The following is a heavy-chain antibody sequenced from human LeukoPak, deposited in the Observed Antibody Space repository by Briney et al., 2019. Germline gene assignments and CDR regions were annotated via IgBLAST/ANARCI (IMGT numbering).Heavy chain of an antibody. V-gene: IGHV1-69*13. D-gene: IGHD3-22*01. CDR2: IIPIFGTA. CDR1: GGTFSSYA. J-gene: IGHJ3*02. CDR3: ARVGYYDSSGYKGNAFDI. Sequence: SVTVSCKASGGTFSSYAISWVRQAPGQGLEWMGGIIPIFGTANYAQKFQGRVTITADESTSTAYIELSSLRSEDTAVYYCARVGYYDSSGYKGNAFDIWGQGTMVKVSS.